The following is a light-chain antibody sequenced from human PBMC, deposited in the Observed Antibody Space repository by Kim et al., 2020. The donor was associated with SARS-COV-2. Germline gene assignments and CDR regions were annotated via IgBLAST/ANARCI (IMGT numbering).Light chain of an antibody. CDR3: SSFNNTLTFLL. CDR2: DVT. J-gene: IGLJ2*01. V-gene: IGLV2-14*03. CDR1: SSDIGDYYL. Sequence: QSALTQPASVSGSPGQSVTISCTGSSSDIGDYYLVSWYQQHPGKVPKLLIYDVTKRPSGVSNRFSGSKSGNTASLTISGLQSEEEADYYWSSFNNTLTFLLFGGGTQLTVL.